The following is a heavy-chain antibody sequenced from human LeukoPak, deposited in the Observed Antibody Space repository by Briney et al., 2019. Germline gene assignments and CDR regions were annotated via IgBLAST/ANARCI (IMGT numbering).Heavy chain of an antibody. V-gene: IGHV4-34*01. CDR1: DGSFSGHY. D-gene: IGHD3-10*01. CDR2: INHSGST. Sequence: SETLSLTCAVYDGSFSGHYWSWIRQPPGKGLEWIGEINHSGSTNYNPSLKSRVTISVDTSKNQFSLKLSSVTAADTAVYYCARATWYYYGSGSYGFDYWGQGTLVTVSS. CDR3: ARATWYYYGSGSYGFDY. J-gene: IGHJ4*02.